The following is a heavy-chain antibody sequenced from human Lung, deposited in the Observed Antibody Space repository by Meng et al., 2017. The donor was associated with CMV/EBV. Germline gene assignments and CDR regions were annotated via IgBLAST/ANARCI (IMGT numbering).Heavy chain of an antibody. CDR2: ISSSSYYI. D-gene: IGHD2-2*01. Sequence: SXAASGFTFSTYPMIWVRQAPGKGLEWVSSISSSSYYIFYGDSVKGRFTVSRDNAKNFLFLQMNSLRAEDTAVYYCARAKDCSSTTCYGDYWGQGTLVXVSS. J-gene: IGHJ4*02. V-gene: IGHV3-21*01. CDR3: ARAKDCSSTTCYGDY. CDR1: GFTFSTYP.